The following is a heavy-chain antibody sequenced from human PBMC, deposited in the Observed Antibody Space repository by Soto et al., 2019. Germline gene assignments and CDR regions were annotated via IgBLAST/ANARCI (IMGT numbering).Heavy chain of an antibody. V-gene: IGHV3-11*01. CDR1: GFTFSDYY. Sequence: PVGSLRLSCAASGFTFSDYYMTWIRQAPGKGLEWVSYISSGGSSIYYADSVKGRFTISRDNAKNSLYLQMNSLRTEDTAMYYCASLAIGTIIRGAPDFWGQGTLVTVS. CDR3: ASLAIGTIIRGAPDF. J-gene: IGHJ4*02. CDR2: ISSGGSSI. D-gene: IGHD3-10*01.